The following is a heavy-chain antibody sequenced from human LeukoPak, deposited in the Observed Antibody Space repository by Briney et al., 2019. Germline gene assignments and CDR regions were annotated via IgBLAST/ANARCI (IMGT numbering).Heavy chain of an antibody. Sequence: ASVKVSCKASGYTFTGYFIHWVRQAPGQGLEWMGWINPNSGGTNYAQKFQGRVTMTRDTSISTAYMELSRLRSDDTAVYYCARGADLDYGDYPSWFDPWGQGTLVTASS. D-gene: IGHD4-17*01. CDR1: GYTFTGYF. J-gene: IGHJ5*02. CDR2: INPNSGGT. CDR3: ARGADLDYGDYPSWFDP. V-gene: IGHV1-2*02.